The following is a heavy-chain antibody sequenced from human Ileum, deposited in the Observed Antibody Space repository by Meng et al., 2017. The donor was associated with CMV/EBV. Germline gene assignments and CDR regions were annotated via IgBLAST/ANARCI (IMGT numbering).Heavy chain of an antibody. CDR3: TKDGGYNRFDP. D-gene: IGHD3-16*01. J-gene: IGHJ5*02. CDR1: GFTLTTYE. CDR2: INPDGSTK. V-gene: IGHV3-7*01. Sequence: GESLKIFCEASGFTLTTYEMNWVRQTPGKGLDWVANINPDGSTKNYVDSVKGRFIISRDNAKSSLYLQMNSLRVEDTAIYYCTKDGGYNRFDPWGQGTLVTVSS.